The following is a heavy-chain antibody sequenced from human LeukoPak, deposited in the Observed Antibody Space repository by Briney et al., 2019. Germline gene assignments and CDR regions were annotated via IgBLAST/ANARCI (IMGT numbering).Heavy chain of an antibody. J-gene: IGHJ4*02. CDR3: AKRGWYYYDSSGYPNPIDY. CDR1: GFTFSNSD. V-gene: IGHV3-23*01. CDR2: IVRGGGTT. Sequence: GGSLRLSCAASGFTFSNSDMSWVRRAPGKGLEWVSAIVRGGGTTYYADSVKGRFTISRDNSKNTLYLQMNSLRAEDTAVYYCAKRGWYYYDSSGYPNPIDYWGQGTLVTVSS. D-gene: IGHD3-22*01.